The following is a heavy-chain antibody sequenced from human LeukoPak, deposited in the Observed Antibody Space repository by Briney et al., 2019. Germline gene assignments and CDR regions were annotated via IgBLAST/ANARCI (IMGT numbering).Heavy chain of an antibody. D-gene: IGHD6-13*01. V-gene: IGHV1-69*13. J-gene: IGHJ3*02. CDR2: IIPIFGTA. Sequence: ASVKVSCKASGGTFSSYAISWVRQAPGQGLEWMGGIIPIFGTANYAQKFQGRVTITADESTSTAYMELSSLRSEDTAVYYCARDGTYSSSWYPYKNAFDIWGQGTMVTVSS. CDR3: ARDGTYSSSWYPYKNAFDI. CDR1: GGTFSSYA.